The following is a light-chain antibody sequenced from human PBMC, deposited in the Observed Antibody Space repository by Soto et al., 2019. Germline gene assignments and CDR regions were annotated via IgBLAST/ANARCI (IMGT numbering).Light chain of an antibody. Sequence: EIVLTQSPATLSLSPGERVTLSCRASQSVSSYLAWYQPKPGQAPRLLIYDASNRATGIPARFSGSGSGTDFTLTISSLEPEDFAVYYCQQRSNWPLTFGGGTKVDIK. CDR2: DAS. J-gene: IGKJ4*01. V-gene: IGKV3-11*01. CDR1: QSVSSY. CDR3: QQRSNWPLT.